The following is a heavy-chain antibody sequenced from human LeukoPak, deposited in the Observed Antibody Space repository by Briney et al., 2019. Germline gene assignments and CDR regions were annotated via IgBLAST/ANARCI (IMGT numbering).Heavy chain of an antibody. D-gene: IGHD1-26*01. CDR1: GYTLTELS. CDR2: FDPEDGET. CDR3: ATGYSGSYYDYYYMDV. J-gene: IGHJ6*03. Sequence: ASVKVSCKVSGYTLTELSMHWVRQAPGKGLEWMGGFDPEDGETIYAQKFQGRVTMTEDTSTDTAYMELSSLRSEDTAVYYCATGYSGSYYDYYYMDVWAKGPRSPSP. V-gene: IGHV1-24*01.